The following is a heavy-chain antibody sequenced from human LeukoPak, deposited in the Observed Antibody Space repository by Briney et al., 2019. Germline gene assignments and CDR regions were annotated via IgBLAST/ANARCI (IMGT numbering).Heavy chain of an antibody. Sequence: GGSLRLSCAASGFTFSSYAMSWVRQAPGKGLEWVSLIYSGGSTHFADSVKGRFTISRDNSKNTLYLQMNSLGAEDTAVYYCAKDRGSKWGQGTLVTVSS. J-gene: IGHJ4*02. D-gene: IGHD6-13*01. CDR3: AKDRGSK. CDR2: IYSGGST. CDR1: GFTFSSYA. V-gene: IGHV3-23*03.